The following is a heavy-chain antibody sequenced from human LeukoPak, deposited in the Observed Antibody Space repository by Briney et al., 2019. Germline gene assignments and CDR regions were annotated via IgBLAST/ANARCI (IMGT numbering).Heavy chain of an antibody. CDR2: ISAYNGNT. CDR3: ARIRGSGWYRGYYFDY. Sequence: ASVKVSCKASGYTFTSYGISWVRQAPGQGLEWMGWISAYNGNTNYAQKLQGRVTMTTDTSTSTAYTELRSLRSDDTAVYYCARIRGSGWYRGYYFDYWGQGTLVTVSS. CDR1: GYTFTSYG. D-gene: IGHD6-19*01. V-gene: IGHV1-18*01. J-gene: IGHJ4*02.